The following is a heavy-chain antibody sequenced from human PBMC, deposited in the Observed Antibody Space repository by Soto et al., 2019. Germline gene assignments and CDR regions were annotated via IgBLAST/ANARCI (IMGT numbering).Heavy chain of an antibody. CDR2: ISSDGNII. J-gene: IGHJ1*01. D-gene: IGHD5-18*01. V-gene: IGHV3-30-3*01. CDR3: VKVGSRDGYNYVLDQ. CDR1: GFIFTGHA. Sequence: QVQLVESGGGVVQPGRSLRLSCAASGFIFTGHAMHWVRQAPGKGLEWLAVISSDGNIIFYGDSVKGRFTISRDNSKNTLYLQMSSLRTEDTAVYYCVKVGSRDGYNYVLDQWGPGTMVTVSS.